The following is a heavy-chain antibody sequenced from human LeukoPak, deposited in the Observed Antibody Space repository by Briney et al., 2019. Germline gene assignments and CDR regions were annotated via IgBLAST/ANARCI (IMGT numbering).Heavy chain of an antibody. CDR2: INHSGST. J-gene: IGHJ4*02. CDR3: AREYVYYYFDY. V-gene: IGHV4-34*01. D-gene: IGHD2-8*01. Sequence: SETLSLTCAVYGGSFSGYYWSWIRQPPVKGLEWIGEINHSGSTNYNPSLKSRVTISVDTSKNQFSLKLSSVTAADTAVYYCAREYVYYYFDYWGQGTLVTVSS. CDR1: GGSFSGYY.